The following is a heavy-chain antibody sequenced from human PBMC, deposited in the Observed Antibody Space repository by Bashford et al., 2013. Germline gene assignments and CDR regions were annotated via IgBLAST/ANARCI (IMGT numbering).Heavy chain of an antibody. CDR3: ARPTPRGVTIDP. Sequence: SETLSLTCTVSGGSISSYYWSWIRQPPGKGLEWIGYIYYNGSTNYNPSLKSRVTISVDTSKNQFSLKLSSVTAADTAVYYCARPTPRGVTIDPWGQGPWSPSPQ. D-gene: IGHD3-10*01. CDR1: GGSISSYY. J-gene: IGHJ5*02. V-gene: IGHV4-59*08. CDR2: IYYNGST.